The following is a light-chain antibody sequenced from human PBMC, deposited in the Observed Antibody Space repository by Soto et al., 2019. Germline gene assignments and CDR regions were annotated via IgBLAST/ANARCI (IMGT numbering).Light chain of an antibody. V-gene: IGKV3-15*01. J-gene: IGKJ4*01. Sequence: EIVVTQSPATLSVSPGERATLSCRASQSVSTYLAWYQQKPGQAPRLLIYGASTRATGIPARFSGSGSGTEFTLTISSLQSEDFAVYYCQQYNDWPLTFGGGTKVDIK. CDR2: GAS. CDR3: QQYNDWPLT. CDR1: QSVSTY.